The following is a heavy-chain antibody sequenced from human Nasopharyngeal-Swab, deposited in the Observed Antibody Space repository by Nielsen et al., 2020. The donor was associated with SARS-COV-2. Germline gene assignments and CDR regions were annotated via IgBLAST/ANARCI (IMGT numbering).Heavy chain of an antibody. Sequence: VRQAPGKGLEWVSVIYSGGSTYYADSVKGRFTISRDNAKNSLYLQMNSLRAEDTALYYCAKDIVVVPAAAVGAFDIWGQGTMVTVSS. CDR3: AKDIVVVPAAAVGAFDI. J-gene: IGHJ3*02. D-gene: IGHD2-2*01. CDR2: IYSGGST. V-gene: IGHV3-53*05.